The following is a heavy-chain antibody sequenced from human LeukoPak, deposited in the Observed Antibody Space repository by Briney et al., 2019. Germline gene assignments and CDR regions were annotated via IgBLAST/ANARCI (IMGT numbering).Heavy chain of an antibody. Sequence: PSETLSLTCTVCGGPISSYHWSWIRQPPGKALEWIGYIYTSGSTNYNPSLKSRVTISVDTSKNQFSLKLSSVTAADTAVYYCARHRITGTLSPYYYYYMDVWGKGTTVTVSS. V-gene: IGHV4-4*09. CDR3: ARHRITGTLSPYYYYYMDV. D-gene: IGHD1-7*01. CDR1: GGPISSYH. J-gene: IGHJ6*03. CDR2: IYTSGST.